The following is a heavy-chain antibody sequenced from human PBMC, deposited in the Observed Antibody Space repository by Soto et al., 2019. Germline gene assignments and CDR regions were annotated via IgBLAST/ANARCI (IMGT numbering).Heavy chain of an antibody. V-gene: IGHV1-58*01. CDR3: AKGATVEYSGTWQVY. CDR2: IVVGSGNT. CDR1: GFTFSSSA. Sequence: SVEVSCKASGFTFSSSAVKWVRQARGQRLEWIGRIVVGSGNTNYAQKFQERVTITRDMSTSTAYMELSSLRSEDTAVYYCAKGATVEYSGTWQVYWGQGTLVTVSS. J-gene: IGHJ4*02. D-gene: IGHD1-26*01.